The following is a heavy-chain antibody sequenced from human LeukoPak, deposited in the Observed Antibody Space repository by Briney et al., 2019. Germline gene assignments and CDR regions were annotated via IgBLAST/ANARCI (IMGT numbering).Heavy chain of an antibody. CDR1: GGSISSYY. V-gene: IGHV4-59*01. CDR3: ARDGTAVAGTWFDP. J-gene: IGHJ5*02. D-gene: IGHD6-19*01. Sequence: SETLSLTCTVSGGSISSYYWSWIRQPPGKGLEWIGYINYSGSTDYNPSLKSRVTISVDTSKNQFSLKLNSVTAADTAVYYCARDGTAVAGTWFDPWGQGTLVTVSS. CDR2: INYSGST.